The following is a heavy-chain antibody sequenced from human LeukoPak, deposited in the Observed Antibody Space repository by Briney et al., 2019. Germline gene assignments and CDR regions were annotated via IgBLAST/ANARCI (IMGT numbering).Heavy chain of an antibody. CDR2: IHSSGSTI. D-gene: IGHD2-2*01. J-gene: IGHJ6*02. V-gene: IGHV3-48*03. CDR1: GFTFSSYE. CDR3: ARADPPHLMGLDIVVVPADMRGEYYYGMDV. Sequence: PSGGSLRLSCAASGFTFSSYEMNWVRQAPGKGLEWVSYIHSSGSTIYYADSMNGRFTISRDNAKNSLQMQMNILRAEDTAVYYCARADPPHLMGLDIVVVPADMRGEYYYGMDVWGQGTTVIVSS.